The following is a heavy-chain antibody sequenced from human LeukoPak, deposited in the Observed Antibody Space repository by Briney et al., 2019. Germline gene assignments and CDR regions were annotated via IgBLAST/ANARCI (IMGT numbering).Heavy chain of an antibody. CDR1: GGTFSSYA. D-gene: IGHD2/OR15-2a*01. Sequence: GASVKVSCKASGGTFSSYAISWVRQAPGQGLEWMGWISAYNGNTNYAQKLQGRVTMTTDTSTSTAYMELRSLRSDDTAVYYCARLRTTFDGKLNWFDPWGQGTLVTVSS. CDR3: ARLRTTFDGKLNWFDP. CDR2: ISAYNGNT. V-gene: IGHV1-18*01. J-gene: IGHJ5*02.